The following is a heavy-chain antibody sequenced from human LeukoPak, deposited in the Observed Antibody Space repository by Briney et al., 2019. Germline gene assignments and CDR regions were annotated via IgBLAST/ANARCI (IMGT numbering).Heavy chain of an antibody. V-gene: IGHV4-4*07. D-gene: IGHD6-13*01. CDR2: IYTSGST. CDR1: GGSISSYY. J-gene: IGHJ6*03. CDR3: ALESIAAAAPGYYYYYMDV. Sequence: PSETLSLTCTVSGGSISSYYWSWIRQPAGKGLEWIGRIYTSGSTNYNPSLKSRVTMSVDTSKNQFSLKLSSVTAADTAVYYCALESIAAAAPGYYYYYMDVWGKGTTVTVSS.